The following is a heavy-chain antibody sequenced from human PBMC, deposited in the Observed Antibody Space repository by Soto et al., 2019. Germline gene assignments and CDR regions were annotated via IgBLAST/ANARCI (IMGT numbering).Heavy chain of an antibody. J-gene: IGHJ5*02. D-gene: IGHD6-19*01. Sequence: GGSLRLSCAASGFTFSSYAMSWVRQAPGKGLEWVSAISGSGGSTYYADSVKGRFTISRDNSKNTLYLQMNSLRAEDTAVYYCAKDPQRKQWLVEVGWFDPWGQGTLVTVSS. CDR1: GFTFSSYA. V-gene: IGHV3-23*01. CDR2: ISGSGGST. CDR3: AKDPQRKQWLVEVGWFDP.